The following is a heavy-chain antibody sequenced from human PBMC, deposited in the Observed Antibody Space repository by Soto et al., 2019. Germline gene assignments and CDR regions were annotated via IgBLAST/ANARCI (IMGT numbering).Heavy chain of an antibody. V-gene: IGHV1-24*01. Sequence: ASVKVSCKVSGYTLTELSMHWVRQAPGKGLEWMGGFDPEDGETIYAQKFQGRVTMTEDTSTDTAYTELSSLRSEDTAVYYCATRGEYYYEGNWFDPWGQGTLVTVSS. CDR1: GYTLTELS. CDR3: ATRGEYYYEGNWFDP. CDR2: FDPEDGET. J-gene: IGHJ5*02. D-gene: IGHD3-22*01.